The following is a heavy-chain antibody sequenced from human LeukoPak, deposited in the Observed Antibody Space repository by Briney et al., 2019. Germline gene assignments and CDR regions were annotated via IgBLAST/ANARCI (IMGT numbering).Heavy chain of an antibody. V-gene: IGHV3-64D*09. CDR1: GFPFSSYA. Sequence: GGSLRLSCSASGFPFSSYAMEWVRQAQGKGLEYVSAISDSGGSTYYADSVKGRFTISRDNSKNTLYLQMSSLRAEDTAVYFCVRGYSFGPYGMDVWGQGPTLTVSS. J-gene: IGHJ6*02. D-gene: IGHD2-15*01. CDR2: ISDSGGST. CDR3: VRGYSFGPYGMDV.